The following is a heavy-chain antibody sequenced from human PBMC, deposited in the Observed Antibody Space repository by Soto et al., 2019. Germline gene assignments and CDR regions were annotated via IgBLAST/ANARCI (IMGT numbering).Heavy chain of an antibody. CDR1: GFAFRSYN. Sequence: EVQLVESGGGLVKPGGSLTLSCAASGFAFRSYNMNWVRQAPGKGLEWVASISSGSGNIYYADSVKGRFTISRDNAKNSLCLQMDSLRAEDSAVYYCASATVVAATFDFWGQGTLVTGSS. CDR2: ISSGSGNI. D-gene: IGHD2-15*01. CDR3: ASATVVAATFDF. J-gene: IGHJ4*02. V-gene: IGHV3-21*01.